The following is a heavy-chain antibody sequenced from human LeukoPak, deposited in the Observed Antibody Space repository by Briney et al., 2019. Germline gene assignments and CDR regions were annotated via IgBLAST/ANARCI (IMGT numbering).Heavy chain of an antibody. J-gene: IGHJ4*02. CDR2: INHSGST. D-gene: IGHD6-19*01. Sequence: SGTLSLTCAVYGGSFSGYYWSWIRQPPGKGLEWIGEINHSGSTNYNPSLKSRVTISVDTSKNQFSLKLSSVTAADTAVYYCARAGQWLASFDYWGQGTLVTVSS. CDR3: ARAGQWLASFDY. CDR1: GGSFSGYY. V-gene: IGHV4-34*01.